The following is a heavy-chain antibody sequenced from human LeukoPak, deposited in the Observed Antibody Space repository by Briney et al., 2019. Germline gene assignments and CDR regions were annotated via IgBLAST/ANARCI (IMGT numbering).Heavy chain of an antibody. CDR2: INPNSGGT. CDR3: ARDLLTTVVTPDY. CDR1: GYTFTGYY. D-gene: IGHD4-23*01. J-gene: IGHJ4*02. Sequence: ASVKVSCKASGYTFTGYYMHWVRQAPGQGLEWMGWINPNSGGTNYAQKFQGRVTMTRDTSISTAYMELSRLRSDDTAVYYCARDLLTTVVTPDYWGQGTLVTVSS. V-gene: IGHV1-2*02.